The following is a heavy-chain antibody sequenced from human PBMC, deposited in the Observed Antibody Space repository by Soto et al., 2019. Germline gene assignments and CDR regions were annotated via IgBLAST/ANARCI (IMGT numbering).Heavy chain of an antibody. CDR3: ARVREAGIVITYYMDV. Sequence: GASVKVSCKASGYTFASYYMHWVRQAPGEGLEWMGIINPSGGDTTYAQKFQGRVTMTRDTSTSTVYMELSSLRSEDTAVYYCARVREAGIVITYYMDVWGKGTTVTVSS. CDR1: GYTFASYY. V-gene: IGHV1-46*03. D-gene: IGHD3-16*01. J-gene: IGHJ6*03. CDR2: INPSGGDT.